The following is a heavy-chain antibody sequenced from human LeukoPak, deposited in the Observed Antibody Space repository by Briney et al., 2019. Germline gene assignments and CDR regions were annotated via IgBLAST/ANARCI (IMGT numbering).Heavy chain of an antibody. CDR3: ARHQHAGREHYYGIDV. Sequence: PSETLSLTCTVSGGSIGLYYWAWIRQPPGKGLEWIGYTFHTGSTNYNPSLKSRLTISVDTSRNQFSLRLSSVTAADTAVYYCARHQHAGREHYYGIDVWGQGTTVSVSS. J-gene: IGHJ6*02. CDR2: TFHTGST. V-gene: IGHV4-59*08. D-gene: IGHD1-26*01. CDR1: GGSIGLYY.